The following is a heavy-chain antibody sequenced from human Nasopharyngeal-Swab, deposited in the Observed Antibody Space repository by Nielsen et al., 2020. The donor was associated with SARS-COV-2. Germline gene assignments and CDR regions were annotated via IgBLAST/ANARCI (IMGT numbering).Heavy chain of an antibody. CDR2: ISSSSSYI. D-gene: IGHD2-15*01. CDR1: GFTFSSYS. J-gene: IGHJ6*02. CDR3: ARDQADCSGGSCPYYYYGMDV. Sequence: GESLKISCAASGFTFSSYSMNWVRQAPGKGPEWVSSISSSSSYIYYADSVKGRFTISRDNAKNSLYLQMNSLRAEDTAVYYCARDQADCSGGSCPYYYYGMDVWGQGTTVTVSS. V-gene: IGHV3-21*01.